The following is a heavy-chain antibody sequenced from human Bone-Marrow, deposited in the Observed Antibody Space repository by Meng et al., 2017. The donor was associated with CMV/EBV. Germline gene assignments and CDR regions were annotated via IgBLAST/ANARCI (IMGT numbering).Heavy chain of an antibody. J-gene: IGHJ1*01. V-gene: IGHV3-21*01. CDR2: ISSSSSYI. Sequence: GESLKISCAASGFTFSSYSMNWVRQAPGKGLEWVSSISSSSSYIYYADSVKGRFTISRDNAKNSLYLQMNSLRAEDTAVYYCARAVGGCSSTSCYTPYFQHWGQGTLVTVSP. D-gene: IGHD2-2*02. CDR1: GFTFSSYS. CDR3: ARAVGGCSSTSCYTPYFQH.